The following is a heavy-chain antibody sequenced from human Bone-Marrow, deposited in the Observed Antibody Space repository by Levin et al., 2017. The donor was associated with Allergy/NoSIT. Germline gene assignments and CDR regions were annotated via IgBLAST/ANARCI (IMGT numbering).Heavy chain of an antibody. Sequence: KPGGSLRLSCAASGFSFSSYNMNWVRQAPGKGLEWVSSITSTSYSIYYADSVKGRFTISRDNAKNSVYLQMNSLRVEDTAVYYCASLVHTSKSFGANWYFDLWGRGTLVTVSS. V-gene: IGHV3-21*01. CDR3: ASLVHTSKSFGANWYFDL. D-gene: IGHD3-10*01. J-gene: IGHJ2*01. CDR2: ITSTSYSI. CDR1: GFSFSSYN.